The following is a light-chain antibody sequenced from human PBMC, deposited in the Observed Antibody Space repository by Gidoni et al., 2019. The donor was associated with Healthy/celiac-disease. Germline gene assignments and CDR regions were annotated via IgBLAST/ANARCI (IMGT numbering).Light chain of an antibody. J-gene: IGKJ1*01. CDR1: QSISSY. V-gene: IGKV1-39*01. CDR2: AAS. CDR3: KQSYSTPRT. Sequence: DIQMTQSPSSLSASVGDRVTITCRASQSISSYLNWYQQKPGKAPKLLIYAASSLQSGVPSRFSGRGSGTDFTLNISSLQPEDFETYYCKQSYSTPRTFGQGTKVEIK.